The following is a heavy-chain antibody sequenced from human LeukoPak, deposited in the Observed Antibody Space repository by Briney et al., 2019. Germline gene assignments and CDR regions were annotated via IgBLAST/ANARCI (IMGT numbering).Heavy chain of an antibody. CDR3: ARANRYYSDY. Sequence: GGSLRLSCPASGFTFSDYSMSWIRQAPGKGLEWVSYISSSGNTMYYVDSVKGRFTISRDNAKNSLYLQMNSLRAEDTAVYYCARANRYYSDYWGQGTLVTVSS. CDR1: GFTFSDYS. J-gene: IGHJ4*02. CDR2: ISSSGNTM. D-gene: IGHD1/OR15-1a*01. V-gene: IGHV3-11*01.